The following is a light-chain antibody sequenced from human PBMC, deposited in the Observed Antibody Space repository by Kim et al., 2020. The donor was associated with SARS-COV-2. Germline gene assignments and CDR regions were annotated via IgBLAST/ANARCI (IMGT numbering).Light chain of an antibody. CDR2: RNN. CDR1: NSNIGVNT. V-gene: IGLV1-44*01. Sequence: GQRVTISCSGSNSNIGVNTVHWYQQFPGTAPKLLIYRNNQRPSGVPDRFSGSKSGTSASLALSGLLSEDEADYYCATWDDSLNAWVFGGGTQLTVL. CDR3: ATWDDSLNAWV. J-gene: IGLJ3*02.